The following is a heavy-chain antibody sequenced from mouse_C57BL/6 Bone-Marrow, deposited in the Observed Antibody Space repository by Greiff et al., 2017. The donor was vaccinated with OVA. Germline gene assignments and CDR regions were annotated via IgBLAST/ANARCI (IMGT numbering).Heavy chain of an antibody. Sequence: VQLKESGGGLVQPGGSLKLSCAASGFTFSDYYMYWVRQTPEKRLEWVAYISNGGGSTYYPDTVKGRFTISRDNAKNTLYLQMSRLKSEDTAMYYCARRYYDYDNYAMDDWGQGTSVTVSS. CDR2: ISNGGGST. V-gene: IGHV5-12*01. CDR1: GFTFSDYY. D-gene: IGHD2-4*01. CDR3: ARRYYDYDNYAMDD. J-gene: IGHJ4*01.